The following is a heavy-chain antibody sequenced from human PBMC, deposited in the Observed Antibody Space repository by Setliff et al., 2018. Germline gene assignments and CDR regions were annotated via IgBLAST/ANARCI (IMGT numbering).Heavy chain of an antibody. J-gene: IGHJ4*02. CDR3: ARIPASLYYFDY. D-gene: IGHD2-2*01. Sequence: PSETLSLTCAVSGYSISSGYYWGWIRQPPGKGLEWIGSIYHSGSTYYNPSRKCRVTISVDTSKNQFSLKLRSVTAADTAVYYCARIPASLYYFDYWGQGTLVTVSS. CDR2: IYHSGST. V-gene: IGHV4-38-2*01. CDR1: GYSISSGYY.